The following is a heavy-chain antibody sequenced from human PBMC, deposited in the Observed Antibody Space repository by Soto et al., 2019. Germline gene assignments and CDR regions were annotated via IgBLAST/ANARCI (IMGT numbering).Heavy chain of an antibody. CDR1: GFTFSSYG. CDR2: ISYDGSNK. CDR3: AKDRREPKLYYFDY. J-gene: IGHJ4*02. V-gene: IGHV3-30*18. D-gene: IGHD1-26*01. Sequence: GGSLRLSCAASGFTFSSYGMHWVRQAPGKGLEWVAVISYDGSNKYYADSVKGRFTISRDNSKNTLYLQMNSLRAEDTAVYYCAKDRREPKLYYFDYWGQGTLVTVSS.